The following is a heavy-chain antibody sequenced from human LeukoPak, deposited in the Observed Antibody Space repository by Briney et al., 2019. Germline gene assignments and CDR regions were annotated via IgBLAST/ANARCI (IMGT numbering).Heavy chain of an antibody. Sequence: VASVKVSCTASGYTFTSYAIHWVRQAPGQRLEWIGWITADNGNTKYSQNFQGRVTITRDTSATTAYMELSSLRSEDTAVSYCARSWIEDYYYGMDVWGKGTAVTVSS. CDR2: ITADNGNT. J-gene: IGHJ6*04. V-gene: IGHV1-3*01. CDR1: GYTFTSYA. D-gene: IGHD2-2*03. CDR3: ARSWIEDYYYGMDV.